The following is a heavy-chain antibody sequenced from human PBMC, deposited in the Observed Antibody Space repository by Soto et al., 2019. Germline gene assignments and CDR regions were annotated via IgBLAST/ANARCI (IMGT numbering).Heavy chain of an antibody. Sequence: GGSLXLSCAASGFTFSSYAMSWVRQAPGKGLEWVSAISGSGGSTYYADSVKGRFTISRDNSKNTLYLQMNSLRAEDTAVYYCAKVVPRYSSGWYAVTGAFDIWGPGTMVTVSS. V-gene: IGHV3-23*01. CDR1: GFTFSSYA. CDR2: ISGSGGST. D-gene: IGHD6-19*01. CDR3: AKVVPRYSSGWYAVTGAFDI. J-gene: IGHJ3*02.